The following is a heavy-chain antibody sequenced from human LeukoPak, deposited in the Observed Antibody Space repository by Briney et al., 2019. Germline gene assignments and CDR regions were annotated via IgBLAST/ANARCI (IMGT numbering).Heavy chain of an antibody. CDR3: ATQNYYYGSGRFDY. V-gene: IGHV4-39*07. J-gene: IGHJ4*02. CDR2: IYYSGST. D-gene: IGHD3-10*01. Sequence: SETLSPTCTVSGGSISSSSYYWGWIRQPPGKGLEWIGSIYYSGSTYYNPSLKSRVTISVDTSKNQFSLKLSSVTAADTAVYYCATQNYYYGSGRFDYWGQGTLVTVSS. CDR1: GGSISSSSYY.